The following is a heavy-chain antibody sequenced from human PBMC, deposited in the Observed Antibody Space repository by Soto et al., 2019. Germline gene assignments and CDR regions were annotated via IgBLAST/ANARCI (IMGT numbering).Heavy chain of an antibody. V-gene: IGHV3-23*01. CDR2: ILADYNT. Sequence: EVQLLQSGGGSVQPGGSLTLSCEASGFTFSDYTMSWVRQAPGAALESISAILADYNTYYTDSVRGRFTISRDNSKNTLYLEMNSLRAEDTALYYCARRTSGYFAYWGQGALVTVSS. D-gene: IGHD6-19*01. J-gene: IGHJ4*02. CDR1: GFTFSDYT. CDR3: ARRTSGYFAY.